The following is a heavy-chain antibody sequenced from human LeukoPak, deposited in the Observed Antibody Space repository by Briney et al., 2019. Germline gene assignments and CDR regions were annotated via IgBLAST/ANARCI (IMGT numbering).Heavy chain of an antibody. V-gene: IGHV5-10-1*01. CDR1: GYRFTSYW. CDR3: ARRRRAATGTFPFDS. J-gene: IGHJ4*02. D-gene: IGHD6-13*01. Sequence: GESLQISCKGSGYRFTSYWISWVRQMPGRGLEWMGRIDPSDSYTNYSPSFQGHVTISADKSISTAYLQWSSLKASDTAMYYCARRRRAATGTFPFDSWGQGTLVTVSS. CDR2: IDPSDSYT.